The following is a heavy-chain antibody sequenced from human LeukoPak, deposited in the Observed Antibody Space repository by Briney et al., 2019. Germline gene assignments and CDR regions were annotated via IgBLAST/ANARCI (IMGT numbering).Heavy chain of an antibody. V-gene: IGHV3-7*01. CDR1: GFTFRTYW. D-gene: IGHD1-26*01. CDR2: MNQDGSEK. CDR3: ANGNYFDY. Sequence: GGSLRLSCAASGFTFRTYWMGWVRQAPGKGLEWVANMNQDGSEKYYVDSVKGRFTISRDNAKNSLYLQMNSLKAEDTAVYYCANGNYFDYWGQGTLVAVSS. J-gene: IGHJ4*02.